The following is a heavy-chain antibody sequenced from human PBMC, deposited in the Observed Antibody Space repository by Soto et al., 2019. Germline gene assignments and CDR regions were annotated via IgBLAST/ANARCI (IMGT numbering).Heavy chain of an antibody. CDR1: GFTFREAW. CDR3: VTAGPELYYYYYGMDV. V-gene: IGHV3-15*01. Sequence: VQLVESGGGLVKPGGSLRLCCAASGFTFREAWMSWVRRAPGKGLEWVGRIKSKSDGETTDYAAPVKGRFTISRDDSEKTVYLQMNSLKAVDSAIYYCVTAGPELYYYYYGMDVWGQGTTVTVSS. J-gene: IGHJ6*02. D-gene: IGHD1-7*01. CDR2: IKSKSDGETT.